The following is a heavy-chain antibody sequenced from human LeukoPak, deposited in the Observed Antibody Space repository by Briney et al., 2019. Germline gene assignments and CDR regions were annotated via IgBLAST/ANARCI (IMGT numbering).Heavy chain of an antibody. CDR2: IYYTGST. Sequence: RSETLSLTCTVSGGSISYYYWTWLRRTPGKRLEWIGQIYYTGSTYYNPSLQRRLTISVDTSRNQFSLNLTSVTAADTAVYYCARGGTYNDILSFDRWGQGTLVTVSS. CDR3: ARGGTYNDILSFDR. CDR1: GGSISYYY. D-gene: IGHD3-9*01. V-gene: IGHV4-59*01. J-gene: IGHJ5*02.